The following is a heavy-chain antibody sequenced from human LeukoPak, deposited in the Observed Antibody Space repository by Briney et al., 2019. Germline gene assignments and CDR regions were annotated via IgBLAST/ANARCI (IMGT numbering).Heavy chain of an antibody. D-gene: IGHD1-26*01. Sequence: SSETLSLTCTVSGGSISSSSYYWGWIRQPPGKGLEWIGSIYYSGSTCYNPSLKSRVTISVDTSKNQFSLKLSSVTAADTAVYYCARQLRGGGSYKVRYYGMDVWGQGTTVTVSS. J-gene: IGHJ6*02. V-gene: IGHV4-39*01. CDR2: IYYSGST. CDR1: GGSISSSSYY. CDR3: ARQLRGGGSYKVRYYGMDV.